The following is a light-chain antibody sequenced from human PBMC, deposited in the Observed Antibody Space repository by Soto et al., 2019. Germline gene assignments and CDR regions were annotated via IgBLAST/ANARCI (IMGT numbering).Light chain of an antibody. Sequence: QSVLTQPPSVSGAPGQRVTISCTGSSSNIGAGYDVHWYQQLPGTAPKLLIYGNSNRPSGVPDRFSGSKSGTSASLAITGLQAEDEADYYCQSSDSSLSGWVFGGGTKLTFL. J-gene: IGLJ3*02. CDR1: SSNIGAGYD. CDR3: QSSDSSLSGWV. CDR2: GNS. V-gene: IGLV1-40*01.